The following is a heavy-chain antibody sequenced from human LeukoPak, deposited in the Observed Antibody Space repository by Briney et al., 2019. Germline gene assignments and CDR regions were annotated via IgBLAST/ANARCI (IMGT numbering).Heavy chain of an antibody. V-gene: IGHV4-34*01. CDR2: INHSGST. CDR1: GGSFSGYY. CDR3: AGVLGVRSGWYKKGGYYFDY. Sequence: PSETLSLTCAVYGGSFSGYYWSWIRQPPGKGLEWIGEINHSGSTNYNPSLKSRVTISVDTSKNQFSLKLSSVTAADTAVYYCAGVLGVRSGWYKKGGYYFDYWGQGTLVTVSS. D-gene: IGHD6-19*01. J-gene: IGHJ4*02.